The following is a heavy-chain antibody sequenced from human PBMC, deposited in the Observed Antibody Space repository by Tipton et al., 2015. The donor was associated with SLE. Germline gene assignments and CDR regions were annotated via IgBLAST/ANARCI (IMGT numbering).Heavy chain of an antibody. Sequence: GLVKPSETLSLTCSASGDSISSHYWSWIRQPPGKGLEWIGDIFYSGSTNYNPSLKSRVTISVDTSKNQFSLKLNSVTAADTAVYYCARHSGDYYYYDLDVWGQGTTVTVFS. CDR3: ARHSGDYYYYDLDV. J-gene: IGHJ6*02. V-gene: IGHV4-59*08. CDR2: IFYSGST. CDR1: GDSISSHY.